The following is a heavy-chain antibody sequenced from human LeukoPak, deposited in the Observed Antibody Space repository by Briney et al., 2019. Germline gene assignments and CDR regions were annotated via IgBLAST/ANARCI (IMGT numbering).Heavy chain of an antibody. Sequence: GGSLRLSCAASGFTFSSYWMNWVRQAPGKGLEWVANVNRDGSETYYLDSVKGRFTISKDNAKNSLYLQMNSLRAEDTALYHCARNNGMDVWGQGTTVIVSS. J-gene: IGHJ6*02. CDR3: ARNNGMDV. CDR1: GFTFSSYW. V-gene: IGHV3-7*03. CDR2: VNRDGSET.